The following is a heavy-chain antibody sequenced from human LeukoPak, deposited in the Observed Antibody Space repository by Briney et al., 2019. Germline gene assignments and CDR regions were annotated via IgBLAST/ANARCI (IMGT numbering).Heavy chain of an antibody. Sequence: GASVKVSCKASGYTSTSYGISWVRQAPGQGLEWMGWISAYNGNTNYAQKLQGRVTMTTATSTAYMELRSLRSDDTAVYYCARDLSGSYYPYFDYWGQGALVTVSS. CDR3: ARDLSGSYYPYFDY. D-gene: IGHD1-26*01. J-gene: IGHJ4*02. V-gene: IGHV1-18*01. CDR1: GYTSTSYG. CDR2: ISAYNGNT.